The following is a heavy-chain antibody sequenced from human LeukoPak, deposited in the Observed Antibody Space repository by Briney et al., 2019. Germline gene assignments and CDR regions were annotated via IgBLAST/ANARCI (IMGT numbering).Heavy chain of an antibody. Sequence: ASVKVSCKASGYTFTNYAMNWVRQAPGQGLEWMGWITTNTGNPMYAQGFTGRFVFSLDTSVSTAYLQISGLKAEDTAVYYCAREDHITCFDYWGQGTLVTVSS. CDR2: ITTNTGNP. V-gene: IGHV7-4-1*02. J-gene: IGHJ4*02. D-gene: IGHD2-21*01. CDR1: GYTFTNYA. CDR3: AREDHITCFDY.